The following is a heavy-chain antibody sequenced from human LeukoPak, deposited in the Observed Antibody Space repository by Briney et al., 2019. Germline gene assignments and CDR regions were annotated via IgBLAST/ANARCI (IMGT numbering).Heavy chain of an antibody. V-gene: IGHV3-21*01. CDR3: ARSLLPSAFGF. CDR2: ITSTTSQV. CDR1: GFTFSNYN. Sequence: GGSLRLSCAASGFTFSNYNMNWVRQAPGKGLDWVSSITSTTSQVHYADSVKGRFTISRDNAKNSLYLQMNSLRAEDTAVYYCARSLLPSAFGFWGQGAMVTVSS. D-gene: IGHD1-26*01. J-gene: IGHJ3*01.